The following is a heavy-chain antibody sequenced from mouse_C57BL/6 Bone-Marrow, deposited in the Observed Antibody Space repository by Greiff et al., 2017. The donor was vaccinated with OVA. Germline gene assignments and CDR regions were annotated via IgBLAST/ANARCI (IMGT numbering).Heavy chain of an antibody. CDR3: ARRTGTRDFDV. D-gene: IGHD4-1*01. J-gene: IGHJ1*03. CDR1: GYTFTSYT. V-gene: IGHV1-4*01. Sequence: QVQLLQSGAELARPGASVKMSCKASGYTFTSYTMHWVKQRPGQGLEWIGYINPSSGYTKYNQKFKDKATLTADKSSSTAYMQLSSLTSEDSAVYYCARRTGTRDFDVWGTGTTVTVSS. CDR2: INPSSGYT.